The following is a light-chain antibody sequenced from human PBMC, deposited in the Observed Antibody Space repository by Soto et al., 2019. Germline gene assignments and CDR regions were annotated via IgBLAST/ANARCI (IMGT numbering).Light chain of an antibody. J-gene: IGKJ1*01. CDR1: QSISSW. CDR3: QQYNSYPWT. Sequence: GDRVTITCRASQSISSWLAWYQQKPGKAPNLLIYDASSLESGVTSRFSGSGSGTEFTLTISSLQPDDFATYYCQQYNSYPWTFGQGTKVEIK. CDR2: DAS. V-gene: IGKV1-5*01.